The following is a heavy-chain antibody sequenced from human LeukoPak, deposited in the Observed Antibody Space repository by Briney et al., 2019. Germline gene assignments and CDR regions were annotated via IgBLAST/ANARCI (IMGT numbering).Heavy chain of an antibody. D-gene: IGHD6-13*01. Sequence: GGSLRLSCAVSGFTFSNAWMSWVRQTPGKGLEWVGRIKRKSDGGTTDYGAPVKGRFTISRDESKNTLYLQMNSLKTEDTALYYCATGEGYYYYYCMDVWGKGTTVTVSS. V-gene: IGHV3-15*01. CDR3: ATGEGYYYYYCMDV. CDR2: IKRKSDGGTT. J-gene: IGHJ6*03. CDR1: GFTFSNAW.